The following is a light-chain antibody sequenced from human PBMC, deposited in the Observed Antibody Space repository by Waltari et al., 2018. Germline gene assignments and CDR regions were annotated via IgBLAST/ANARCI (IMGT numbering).Light chain of an antibody. CDR1: QSIGRY. CDR2: AAS. V-gene: IGKV1-39*01. CDR3: XXXXSTPYT. J-gene: IGKJ2*01. Sequence: DIQMTQSPSSLSASVGDTITITCRASQSIGRYFNWFQQKPVKAPELLISAASTLQSGVPSRFSGSGSGTHXXLTISSLQPXDLXTXXXXXXXSTPYTFGXGT.